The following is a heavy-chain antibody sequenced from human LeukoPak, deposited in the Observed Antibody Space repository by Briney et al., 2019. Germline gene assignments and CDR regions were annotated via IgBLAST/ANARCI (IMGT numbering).Heavy chain of an antibody. CDR2: IKSKTDGGTT. CDR1: GFTFSNAW. Sequence: GSLRLSCAASGFTFSNAWMSWVRQAPGKGLEWVGRIKSKTDGGTTDYAAPVKGRFTISRDDSKNTMYLEMNSLKNEDTAVYYCSGGSPFESWGQGTLVTVSS. J-gene: IGHJ4*02. CDR3: SGGSPFES. V-gene: IGHV3-15*01.